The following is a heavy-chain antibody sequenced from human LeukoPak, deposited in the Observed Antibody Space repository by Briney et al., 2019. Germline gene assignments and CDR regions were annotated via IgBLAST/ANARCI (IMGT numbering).Heavy chain of an antibody. CDR2: INPSGGST. CDR1: GYTFTSYY. Sequence: ASVKVSCKASGYTFTSYYMHWVRQAPGQGLEWMGIINPSGGSTSYAQKFQGRVTMTRDTSTSTVYMELSSLRSEDTAVYYCARDFGIRSLNGTTENFDYWVQGTLVTVSS. J-gene: IGHJ4*02. CDR3: ARDFGIRSLNGTTENFDY. D-gene: IGHD1-20*01. V-gene: IGHV1-46*01.